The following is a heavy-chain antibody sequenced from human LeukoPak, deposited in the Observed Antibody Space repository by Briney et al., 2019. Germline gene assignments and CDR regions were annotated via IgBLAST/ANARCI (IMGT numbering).Heavy chain of an antibody. Sequence: ASVKVSCKASGYTFTSYYMHWVRQAPGQGLEWMGRINPNSGGTNYAQKFQGRVTMTRDTSISAAYMELSRLRSDDTAVYYCARDRGSGSYEFDPWGQGTLVTVSS. J-gene: IGHJ5*02. V-gene: IGHV1-2*06. CDR1: GYTFTSYY. CDR2: INPNSGGT. D-gene: IGHD1-26*01. CDR3: ARDRGSGSYEFDP.